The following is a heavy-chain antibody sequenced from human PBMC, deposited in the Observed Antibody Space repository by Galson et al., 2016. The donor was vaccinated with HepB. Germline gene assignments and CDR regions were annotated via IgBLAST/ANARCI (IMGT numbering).Heavy chain of an antibody. Sequence: SLRLSCAASGFTFSSYGMHWVRQAPGKGLEWVAVIWYDGSNKYYADSVKGRFTISRENAKSSLYLQMNSLRVGDTAVYYCARLHGSSWNYNYGMDVWGQGNPGHRLL. V-gene: IGHV3-33*01. CDR2: IWYDGSNK. J-gene: IGHJ6*02. CDR3: ARLHGSSWNYNYGMDV. D-gene: IGHD6-13*01. CDR1: GFTFSSYG.